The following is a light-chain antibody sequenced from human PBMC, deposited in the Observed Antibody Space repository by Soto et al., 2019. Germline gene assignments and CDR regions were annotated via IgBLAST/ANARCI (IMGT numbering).Light chain of an antibody. CDR3: QKIYKTPHT. CDR1: QGVSAY. CDR2: AAS. Sequence: DIQMTQSPSSLSASVGDRVTITCRASQGVSAYLLWYQQRQGRAPKLLIYAASNLLSGVPSRFSGSGSGTNFTRTISSLKPEDSATYYCQKIYKTPHTVGQGTKLETK. V-gene: IGKV1-39*01. J-gene: IGKJ2*01.